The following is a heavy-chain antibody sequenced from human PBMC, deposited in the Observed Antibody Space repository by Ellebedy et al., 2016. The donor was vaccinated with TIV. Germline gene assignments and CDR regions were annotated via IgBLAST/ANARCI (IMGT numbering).Heavy chain of an antibody. D-gene: IGHD6-19*01. Sequence: SETLSLTCAVYGGSFSGYYWSWIRQPPGKGLEWIGEINHSGSTNYNPSLKSRVTISVDTSKNQFSLQLNSVTPEDTAVYYCARDPRYSSGWYHCFDYWGQGTLVTVSS. CDR3: ARDPRYSSGWYHCFDY. V-gene: IGHV4-34*01. J-gene: IGHJ4*02. CDR1: GGSFSGYY. CDR2: INHSGST.